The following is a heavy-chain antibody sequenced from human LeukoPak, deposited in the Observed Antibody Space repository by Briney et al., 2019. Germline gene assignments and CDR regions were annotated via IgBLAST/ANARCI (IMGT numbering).Heavy chain of an antibody. Sequence: SETLSLTCTVSGGSISSYYWSWIRQPPGKGLEWIGYIYYSGNTNYNPSLKSRVTISVDTSKNQFSLKLSSVTAADTAVYYCARAGYYYDSSGYNYDAFDIWGQGTMVTVSS. D-gene: IGHD3-22*01. J-gene: IGHJ3*02. V-gene: IGHV4-59*01. CDR1: GGSISSYY. CDR2: IYYSGNT. CDR3: ARAGYYYDSSGYNYDAFDI.